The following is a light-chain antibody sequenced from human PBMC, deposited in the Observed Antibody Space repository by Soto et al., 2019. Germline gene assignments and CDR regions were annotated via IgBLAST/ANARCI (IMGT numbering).Light chain of an antibody. CDR3: CSYARITTYYV. CDR1: SSDVGSYNL. Sequence: QSVLTQPASVSGSPGQSITISCTGTSSDVGSYNLVSWYQQHPGEAPKLMIYGGTKRPSGVSNRFSGSKSGNTASLTISGLQAEDEADYYCCSYARITTYYVFGTGTNVTLL. V-gene: IGLV2-23*01. CDR2: GGT. J-gene: IGLJ1*01.